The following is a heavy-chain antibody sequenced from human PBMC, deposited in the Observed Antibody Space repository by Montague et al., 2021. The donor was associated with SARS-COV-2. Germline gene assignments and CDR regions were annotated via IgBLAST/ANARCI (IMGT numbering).Heavy chain of an antibody. CDR3: AREGGLRYFDWLLRSDYYYYGMDV. Sequence: TLSLTCTVSGGSISSGGYYWSWIRQHPGKGLEWIGYIYYSGSTYYNPSLKSRVTISVDTSKNQFSLKLSSVTAADTAVYYCAREGGLRYFDWLLRSDYYYYGMDVGAKGPRSPSP. V-gene: IGHV4-31*03. CDR1: GGSISSGGYY. D-gene: IGHD3-9*01. CDR2: IYYSGST. J-gene: IGHJ6*02.